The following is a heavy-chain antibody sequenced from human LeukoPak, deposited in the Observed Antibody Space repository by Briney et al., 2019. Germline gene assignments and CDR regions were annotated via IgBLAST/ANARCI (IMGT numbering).Heavy chain of an antibody. J-gene: IGHJ4*02. CDR1: GFTFSSYI. D-gene: IGHD3-10*01. CDR2: ISRSSSYI. CDR3: ARAWDYGSGSSPIDY. V-gene: IGHV3-21*01. Sequence: GGSLRLSCAASGFTFSSYIMNWVRQAPGKGLEWVSSISRSSSYIYYADSVKGRFTISRDNARNSLYLQMNSLRAEDTAVYYCARAWDYGSGSSPIDYWGQGTLVTVSS.